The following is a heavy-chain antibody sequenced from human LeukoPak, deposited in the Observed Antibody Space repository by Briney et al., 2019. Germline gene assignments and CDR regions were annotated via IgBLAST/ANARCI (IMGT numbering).Heavy chain of an antibody. J-gene: IGHJ1*01. CDR2: IYSDNT. CDR3: ARVDSSGWYIYFQH. Sequence: GGSLRLSCTVSGFTISSNSMSWVRQAPGKGLEWVSFIYSDNTHYSNSVKGRFTISRNNSKNTLYLQMNSLRAEDTAVYYCARVDSSGWYIYFQHWGQGTLVTVSS. CDR1: GFTISSNS. D-gene: IGHD6-19*01. V-gene: IGHV3-53*01.